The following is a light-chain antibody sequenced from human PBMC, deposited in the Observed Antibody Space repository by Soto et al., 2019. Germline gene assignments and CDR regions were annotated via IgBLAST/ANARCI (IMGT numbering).Light chain of an antibody. CDR1: QSVSSY. Sequence: EIVLTQSPATLSLSPGERATLSCRASQSVSSYLAWYQQKPGQAPRLLIYDASNRATGIPARFSGSGSGTDFTLPISSLQTQDFAAYYCQQRSNWHTITFGHGTRLEIK. CDR3: QQRSNWHTIT. V-gene: IGKV3-11*01. CDR2: DAS. J-gene: IGKJ5*01.